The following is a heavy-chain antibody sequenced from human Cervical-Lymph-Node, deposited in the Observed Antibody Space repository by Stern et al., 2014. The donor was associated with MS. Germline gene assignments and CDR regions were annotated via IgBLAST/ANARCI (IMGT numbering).Heavy chain of an antibody. D-gene: IGHD3-10*01. V-gene: IGHV3-30*18. CDR2: ILYDGSKN. J-gene: IGHJ4*02. CDR1: GFTFTTYG. CDR3: AKDRKTYYYGSGSYYNSYYFDY. Sequence: MQLVESGGGVVQPGRSLRLSCVASGFTFTTYGMHWVRQAPGKGLEWVAGILYDGSKNYYADSVKSRFTISRDNSKNTLYLQMSSLRAEDTAVYYCAKDRKTYYYGSGSYYNSYYFDYWGQGTLVTVSS.